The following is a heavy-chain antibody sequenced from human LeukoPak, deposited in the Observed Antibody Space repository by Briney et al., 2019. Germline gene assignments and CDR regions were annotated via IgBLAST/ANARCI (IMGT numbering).Heavy chain of an antibody. CDR1: GFTFDDYG. Sequence: PGGSLRLSCAASGFTFDDYGMSWVRQAPGKGLEWVSGINWNGGSTGYADSVKGRFTISRDNSKNSLYLQMNSLRTEDTALYYCAKGPTSWLPRDEYFQHWGQGTLVTVSS. CDR2: INWNGGST. J-gene: IGHJ1*01. D-gene: IGHD5-12*01. CDR3: AKGPTSWLPRDEYFQH. V-gene: IGHV3-20*04.